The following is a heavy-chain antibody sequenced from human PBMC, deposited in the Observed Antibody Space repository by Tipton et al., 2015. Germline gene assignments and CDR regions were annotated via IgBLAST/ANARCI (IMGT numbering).Heavy chain of an antibody. CDR3: ARRRVATGGKAFDI. CDR1: GGSVSSGTYY. CDR2: IFYSGIS. J-gene: IGHJ3*02. D-gene: IGHD5-12*01. V-gene: IGHV4-61*01. Sequence: TLSLTCTVSGGSVSSGTYYWSWIRQAPGKGLEWIGYIFYSGISKYNPSLKSRVTISVDTSKNQFSLNLSSVTAADTAVYFCARRRVATGGKAFDIWGQGTMVTVSS.